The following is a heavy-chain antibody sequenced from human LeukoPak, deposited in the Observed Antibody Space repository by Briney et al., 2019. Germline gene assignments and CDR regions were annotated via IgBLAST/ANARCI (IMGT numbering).Heavy chain of an antibody. CDR3: AKDRFMTTVTPYMDV. CDR2: IGGSGSST. Sequence: GGSLRLSCVASGFTFSNCGMSWVRQAPGKGLEWVSAIGGSGSSTYYADSVKGRFTISRDNSKNTLYLQMNSLRAEDTAVYYCAKDRFMTTVTPYMDVWAKGPRSPSP. V-gene: IGHV3-23*01. D-gene: IGHD4-11*01. CDR1: GFTFSNCG. J-gene: IGHJ6*03.